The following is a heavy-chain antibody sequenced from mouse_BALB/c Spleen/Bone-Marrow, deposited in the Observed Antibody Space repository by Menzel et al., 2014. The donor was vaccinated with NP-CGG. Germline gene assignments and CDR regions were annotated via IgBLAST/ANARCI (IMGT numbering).Heavy chain of an antibody. D-gene: IGHD2-14*01. V-gene: IGHV1S137*01. CDR3: ARRGRYDGFDY. Sequence: QVQLQQSGAELVRPGVSVKISCKGSGYTFTDYAMHWVKQSHAKSLEWIGVISTYYGDASYNQKFKGKATKTVDKSSSTAYMELARLTSEDSAIYYCARRGRYDGFDYWGQGTTLTVPS. CDR1: GYTFTDYA. J-gene: IGHJ2*01. CDR2: ISTYYGDA.